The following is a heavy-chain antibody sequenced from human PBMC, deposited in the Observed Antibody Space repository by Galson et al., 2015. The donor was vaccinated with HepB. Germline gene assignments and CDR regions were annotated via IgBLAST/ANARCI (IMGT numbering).Heavy chain of an antibody. V-gene: IGHV3-21*01. Sequence: SLRLSCAASGFTFSSYSMNWVRQAPGKGLEWVSSISSSSSYIYYADSVKGRFTISRDNAKNSRYLQMNSLRAEDTAVYYCARDLAGSIYCGGDCNYGMDVWGQGTTVTVSS. CDR3: ARDLAGSIYCGGDCNYGMDV. CDR2: ISSSSSYI. J-gene: IGHJ6*02. CDR1: GFTFSSYS. D-gene: IGHD2-21*02.